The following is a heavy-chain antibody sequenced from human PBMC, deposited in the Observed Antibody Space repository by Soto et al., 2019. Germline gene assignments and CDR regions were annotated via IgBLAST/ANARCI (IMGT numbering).Heavy chain of an antibody. Sequence: EVQLVESGGGLVQPGGSLRVSCTASGFTFSRYSMNWVRQAPGKGLEWLSYIDTTSGTKYYAASVKGRFIISRDNAKNSLFLQMNSLSDEDTAVYYCARGGVTTIFGDSWGQGTLITVSS. D-gene: IGHD5-12*01. CDR3: ARGGVTTIFGDS. J-gene: IGHJ4*02. CDR2: IDTTSGTK. V-gene: IGHV3-48*02. CDR1: GFTFSRYS.